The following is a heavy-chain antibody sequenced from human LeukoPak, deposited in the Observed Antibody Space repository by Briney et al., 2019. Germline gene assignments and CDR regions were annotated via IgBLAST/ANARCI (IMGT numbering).Heavy chain of an antibody. CDR3: ATQGRSTKLGI. J-gene: IGHJ3*02. D-gene: IGHD2-2*01. Sequence: GGSLRLSCAASGFTFSSFDMNWVRQAPGKGLEWISYISSSGSPIYYADSVKGRFTISRNNAKNSLYPQMNSLRAEDTAVYYCATQGRSTKLGIWGQGTMVTVSS. CDR1: GFTFSSFD. CDR2: ISSSGSPI. V-gene: IGHV3-48*03.